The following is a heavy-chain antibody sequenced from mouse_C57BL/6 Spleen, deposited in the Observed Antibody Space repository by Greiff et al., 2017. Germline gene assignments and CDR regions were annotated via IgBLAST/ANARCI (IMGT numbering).Heavy chain of an antibody. D-gene: IGHD1-1*01. CDR2: IDPSDSET. CDR1: GYTFTSYW. V-gene: IGHV1-52*01. CDR3: ARRPFTTVVPFDY. Sequence: VQLQQPGAELVRPGSSVKLSCKASGYTFTSYWMHWVKQRPIQGLEWIGNIDPSDSETHYNQKFKDKATLTVDKSSSTAYMQLSSLTSEDSAVYYCARRPFTTVVPFDYWGQGTTLAVSS. J-gene: IGHJ2*01.